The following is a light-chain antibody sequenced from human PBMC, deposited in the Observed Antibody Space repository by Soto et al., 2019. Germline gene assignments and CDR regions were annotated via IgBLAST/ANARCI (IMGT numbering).Light chain of an antibody. CDR1: SSNIGAGYD. CDR3: QSYYGSLSGGV. CDR2: GNS. Sequence: QSVLTQPPSVSGAPGQRVTISCTGSSSNIGAGYDVHWYQQLPGTAPKLLIYGNSNRPSGVPDRFSGSKSGTSASLAITGLLDEDDADYYCQSYYGSLSGGVFGGGTKLTVL. V-gene: IGLV1-40*01. J-gene: IGLJ3*02.